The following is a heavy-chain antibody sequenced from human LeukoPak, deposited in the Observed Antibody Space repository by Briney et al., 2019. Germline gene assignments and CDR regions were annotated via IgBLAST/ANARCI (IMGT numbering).Heavy chain of an antibody. CDR2: ISGSGGST. D-gene: IGHD6-19*01. Sequence: PGGSLRLSCAASGFTFSSYAMSWVRQAPGKGLEWVSAISGSGGSTYYADSVKGRFTISRDNSKNTLYLQMNSLRAEDTAVYYCAKEQSLGEAPFNYFDYWGQGTLVTVSS. CDR1: GFTFSSYA. V-gene: IGHV3-23*01. CDR3: AKEQSLGEAPFNYFDY. J-gene: IGHJ4*02.